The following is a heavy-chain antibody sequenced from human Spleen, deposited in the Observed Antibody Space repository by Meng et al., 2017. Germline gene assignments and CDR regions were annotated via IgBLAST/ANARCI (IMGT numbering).Heavy chain of an antibody. D-gene: IGHD4-11*01. CDR1: GGSFSDYY. V-gene: IGHV4-34*04. CDR3: ARGTTTMAHYFDY. Sequence: QRQLKSWRAVWLKPSQHLSLTCVASGGSFSDYYWSWIRQPPVKWLEWIGVINHSGSTTHNPSLESRATIAVDTTQNNLSLKLSSVTAADSAVYYCARGTTTMAHYFDYWGQGTLVTVSS. J-gene: IGHJ4*02. CDR2: INHSGST.